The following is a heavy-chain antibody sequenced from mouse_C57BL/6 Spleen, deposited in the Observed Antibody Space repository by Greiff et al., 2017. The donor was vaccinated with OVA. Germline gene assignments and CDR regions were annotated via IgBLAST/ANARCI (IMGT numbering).Heavy chain of an antibody. J-gene: IGHJ4*01. CDR2: ISSGGDYI. CDR1: GFTFSSYA. Sequence: EVQLVESGEGLVKPGGSLKLSCAASGFTFSSYAMSWVRQTPEKRLEWVAYISSGGDYIYYADPVKGRFTISRDNARNTLYLQMSSLKSEDTAMYYCTRDPDPYYGSRFYAMDYWGQGTSVTVSS. D-gene: IGHD1-1*01. V-gene: IGHV5-9-1*02. CDR3: TRDPDPYYGSRFYAMDY.